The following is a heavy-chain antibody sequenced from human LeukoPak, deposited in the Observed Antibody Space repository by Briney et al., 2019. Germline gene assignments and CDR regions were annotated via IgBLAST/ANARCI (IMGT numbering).Heavy chain of an antibody. D-gene: IGHD1-1*01. CDR3: ARARVQLERRPFYNWFDP. J-gene: IGHJ5*02. Sequence: ASVKVSCKASGGTFSSYAISWVRQAPGQGLEWMGGIIPIFGTANYAQKFQGRVTITADESTSTAYMELSSLRSDDTAVYYCARARVQLERRPFYNWFDPWGQGTLVTVSS. V-gene: IGHV1-69*13. CDR2: IIPIFGTA. CDR1: GGTFSSYA.